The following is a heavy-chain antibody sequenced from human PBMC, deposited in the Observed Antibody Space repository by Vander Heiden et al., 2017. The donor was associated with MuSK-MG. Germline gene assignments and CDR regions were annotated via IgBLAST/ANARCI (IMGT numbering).Heavy chain of an antibody. CDR3: ATALRSHYFDY. V-gene: IGHV4-31*03. CDR1: GASVSSGGYY. J-gene: IGHJ4*02. Sequence: QLQLQESGPGLVKPSQTLSLTCSVSGASVSSGGYYWRWIRQQPGKGLEWIGYIYYSGSTYYNPSLRSRVTISTDTSKNQFSLKVSSVTAADTAVYYCATALRSHYFDYWGQGTLVTVSS. D-gene: IGHD3-16*01. CDR2: IYYSGST.